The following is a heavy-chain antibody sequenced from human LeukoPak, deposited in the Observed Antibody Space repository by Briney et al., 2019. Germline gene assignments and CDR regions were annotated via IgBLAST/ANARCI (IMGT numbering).Heavy chain of an antibody. CDR1: EFTFNNYG. Sequence: GGSLRLSCAASEFTFNNYGMSWVRQAPGKGLELVANIKQDRSEKYYVDSVKGRFTISRDNAKNSLYLQMNSLRAEDTAVYYCARLREIPVFGVVTKSTSYFDYWGQGTLVTVSS. V-gene: IGHV3-7*01. D-gene: IGHD3-3*01. J-gene: IGHJ4*02. CDR2: IKQDRSEK. CDR3: ARLREIPVFGVVTKSTSYFDY.